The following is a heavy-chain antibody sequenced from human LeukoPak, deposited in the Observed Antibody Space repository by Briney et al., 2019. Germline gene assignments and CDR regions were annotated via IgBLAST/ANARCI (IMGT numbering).Heavy chain of an antibody. CDR3: ARVDGSCSGGSCPSGNWFDP. V-gene: IGHV4-4*07. Sequence: SETLSLTCTVSGGSISSYYWSWIRQPAGKGLEWIGRFHTRGSTNYNPSLKSRVIISVDTSKNQFSLKLNSVTAADTAVYYCARVDGSCSGGSCPSGNWFDPWGQGTLVTVSS. D-gene: IGHD2-15*01. CDR1: GGSISSYY. CDR2: FHTRGST. J-gene: IGHJ5*02.